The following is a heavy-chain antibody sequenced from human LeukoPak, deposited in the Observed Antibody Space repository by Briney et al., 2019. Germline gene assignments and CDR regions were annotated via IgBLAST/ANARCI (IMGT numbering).Heavy chain of an antibody. CDR1: GDSISNYY. CDR2: ISQSGNS. J-gene: IGHJ4*02. D-gene: IGHD3-22*01. CDR3: ARDQVDYDIPDHFDY. Sequence: SETLTLTCTVSGDSISNYYWSWIRQPPGKGLEWIGYISQSGNSYFTPSLKSRATISVDRSKNHFSLTLISVTAADTAVYYCARDQVDYDIPDHFDYWGKGTLVAVSS. V-gene: IGHV4-59*12.